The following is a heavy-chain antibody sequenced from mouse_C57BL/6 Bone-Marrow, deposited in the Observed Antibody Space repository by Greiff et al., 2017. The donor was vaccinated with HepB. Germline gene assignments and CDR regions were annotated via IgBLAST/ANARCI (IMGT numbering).Heavy chain of an antibody. CDR2: IYPRSGNT. J-gene: IGHJ4*01. CDR3: ARSYYGSSSYYAMDY. Sequence: VQLQESGAELARPGASVKLSCKASGYTFTSYGISWVKQRTGQGLEWIGEIYPRSGNTYYNEKFKGKATLTADKSSSTAYMELRSLTSEDSAVYFCARSYYGSSSYYAMDYWGQGTSVTVSS. V-gene: IGHV1-81*01. CDR1: GYTFTSYG. D-gene: IGHD1-1*01.